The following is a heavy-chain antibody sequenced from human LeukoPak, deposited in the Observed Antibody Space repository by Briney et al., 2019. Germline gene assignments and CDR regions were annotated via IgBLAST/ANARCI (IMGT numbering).Heavy chain of an antibody. Sequence: ASVKVSCKASGYTFTDYYVHWVRLAPGQGFEWMGWINPNDGDTNYAQKFQGRVTMTRDTSISTAHMEVSRLRSDDTAVYYCARANFLYCSSSTCLFDYWGQGTLVTVSS. CDR1: GYTFTDYY. D-gene: IGHD2-2*01. J-gene: IGHJ4*02. V-gene: IGHV1-2*02. CDR2: INPNDGDT. CDR3: ARANFLYCSSSTCLFDY.